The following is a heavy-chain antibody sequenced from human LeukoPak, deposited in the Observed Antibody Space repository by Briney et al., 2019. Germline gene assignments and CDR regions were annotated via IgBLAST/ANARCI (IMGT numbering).Heavy chain of an antibody. V-gene: IGHV4-59*01. Sequence: SETLSLTCTFSGGSISSDYWSWIRQPPGKGLEWIGYIYYSGSTNYNPSLKSRVTISVDTSKNQFSLKLTSVTAADTAVYYCARGGATYYYDSSGYYPLKYYGMDVWGQGTTVAVSS. J-gene: IGHJ6*02. CDR2: IYYSGST. CDR3: ARGGATYYYDSSGYYPLKYYGMDV. D-gene: IGHD3-22*01. CDR1: GGSISSDY.